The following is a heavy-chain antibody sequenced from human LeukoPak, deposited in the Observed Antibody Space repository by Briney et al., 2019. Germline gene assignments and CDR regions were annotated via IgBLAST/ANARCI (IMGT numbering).Heavy chain of an antibody. CDR2: INHRGST. CDR1: GGSFSGYY. D-gene: IGHD1-26*01. CDR3: ARKLVGAKAFDI. V-gene: IGHV4-34*01. Sequence: PSETLSLNCAVYGGSFSGYYWSWIRQPPGKGLEWIGEINHRGSTNYNPSLKSRVTISVDMSKNQFSLKLTSVTAADTAVYYCARKLVGAKAFDIWGQGTMVTVSS. J-gene: IGHJ3*02.